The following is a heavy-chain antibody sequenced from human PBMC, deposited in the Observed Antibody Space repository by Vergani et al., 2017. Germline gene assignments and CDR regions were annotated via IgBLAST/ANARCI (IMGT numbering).Heavy chain of an antibody. V-gene: IGHV3-33*01. D-gene: IGHD1-14*01. J-gene: IGHJ5*02. CDR1: GFTFNQYG. CDR3: ARDLRVLYNRFDP. Sequence: VPLVESGGGVVQPGRSLRLSCAASGFTFNQYGMHWVRQAPGKGLEWVAVTWYDGNNKQYADSVKGRFTISRDNSKSTMYLQMNSLRDEDTGVYYWARDLRVLYNRFDPWGQGTPVTVSS. CDR2: TWYDGNNK.